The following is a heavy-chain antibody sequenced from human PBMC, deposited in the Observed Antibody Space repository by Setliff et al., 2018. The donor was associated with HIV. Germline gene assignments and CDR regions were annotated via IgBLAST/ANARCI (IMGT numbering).Heavy chain of an antibody. J-gene: IGHJ4*02. D-gene: IGHD6-13*01. V-gene: IGHV4-34*01. CDR2: INRSGSA. CDR3: ARQSTVAAAGFDF. Sequence: TLSLTCAVYGGSFSGHSWTWIRQPPGRGLEWIGEINRSGSANYNRSLKSRVTMSVDTSKRQFSLKLDSVTAADTAIYYCARQSTVAAAGFDFWGQGTLVTVSS. CDR1: GGSFSGHS.